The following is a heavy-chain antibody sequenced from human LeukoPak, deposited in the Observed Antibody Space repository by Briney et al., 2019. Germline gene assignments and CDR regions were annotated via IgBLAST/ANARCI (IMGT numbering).Heavy chain of an antibody. CDR1: GFTFNSYE. J-gene: IGHJ6*04. CDR2: ISRSGGTT. V-gene: IGHV3-48*03. D-gene: IGHD1-26*01. CDR3: AREPPHSGMDV. Sequence: PGGSLRLSCAASGFTFNSYEMNWVRQAPGKGLEWVSYISRSGGTTYYADSMKGRFTISRDNAKNSLYLQMNSLKAEDTAVYYCAREPPHSGMDVWGKGTTVTVSS.